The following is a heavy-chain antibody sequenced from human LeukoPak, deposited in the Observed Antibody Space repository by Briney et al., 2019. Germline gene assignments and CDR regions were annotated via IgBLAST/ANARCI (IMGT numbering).Heavy chain of an antibody. CDR2: ISGSGGST. CDR3: AKDAPPFGGGSPFDY. CDR1: GFTFSSFA. J-gene: IGHJ4*02. Sequence: GGSLRLSCAASGFTFSSFAMSWVRQAPGKGLEWVSAISGSGGSTYYADSVKGRLTISRDNSKNTLYLQMNSLRAEDTAVYYCAKDAPPFGGGSPFDYWGKGTLVTVSS. D-gene: IGHD2-15*01. V-gene: IGHV3-23*01.